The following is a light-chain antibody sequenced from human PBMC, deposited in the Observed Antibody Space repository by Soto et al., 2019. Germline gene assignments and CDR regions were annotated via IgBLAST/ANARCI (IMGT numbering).Light chain of an antibody. CDR1: QSVSSSY. Sequence: ETVLTQAPRTLSLSPRERATLSCRASQSVSSSYLAWYQQKPGQAPRLLIYGASSRATGIPDRFSGSGSGTDFTLTISRLEPEDFAVYYCQQYCSSPRTFGQ. J-gene: IGKJ5*01. V-gene: IGKV3-20*01. CDR2: GAS. CDR3: QQYCSSPRT.